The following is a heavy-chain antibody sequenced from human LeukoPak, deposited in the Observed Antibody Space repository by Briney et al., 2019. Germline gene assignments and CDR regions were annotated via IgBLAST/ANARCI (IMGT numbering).Heavy chain of an antibody. V-gene: IGHV4-34*01. CDR1: GGSISSYY. CDR3: ARGLWIFGVDPNWFDP. J-gene: IGHJ5*02. CDR2: INHSGST. Sequence: SETLSLTCTVSGGSISSYYWSWIRQPPGKGLEWIGEINHSGSTNYNPSLKSRVTISVDTSKNQFSLKLSSVTAADTAVYYCARGLWIFGVDPNWFDPWGQGTLVTVSS. D-gene: IGHD3-3*01.